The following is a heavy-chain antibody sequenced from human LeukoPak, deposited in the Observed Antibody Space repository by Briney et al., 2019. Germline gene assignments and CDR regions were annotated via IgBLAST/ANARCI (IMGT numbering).Heavy chain of an antibody. D-gene: IGHD2-8*01. V-gene: IGHV3-23*01. J-gene: IGHJ4*02. CDR2: IDGSGGDT. Sequence: PGGSLRLSCAASGFTFSNYSMGWVRQASGRGLEWVSAIDGSGGDTFYADSVKGLFTISRDNSKNTLYLQISSLRAEDTAVYYCAKRRDTNTYSPLDFWGQGTLVTVSS. CDR3: AKRRDTNTYSPLDF. CDR1: GFTFSNYS.